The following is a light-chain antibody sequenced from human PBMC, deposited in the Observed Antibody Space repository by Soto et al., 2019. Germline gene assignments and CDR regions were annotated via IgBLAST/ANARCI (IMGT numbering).Light chain of an antibody. Sequence: SVLTQPPSVSGAPGQRVTISCTGSSSNIGAGYDVHWYQQIPGTAPKLLIYGNSNRPSGVPDRFSGSKSVTSASLAITGLHAEDEADYYCQSYDSSLSGSNVVFGGGTKLTVL. CDR2: GNS. J-gene: IGLJ2*01. CDR3: QSYDSSLSGSNVV. V-gene: IGLV1-40*01. CDR1: SSNIGAGYD.